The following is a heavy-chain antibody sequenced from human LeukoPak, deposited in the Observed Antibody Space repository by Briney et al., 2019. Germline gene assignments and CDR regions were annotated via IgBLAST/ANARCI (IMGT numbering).Heavy chain of an antibody. CDR3: AKRTKDSGYDD. V-gene: IGHV3-43D*03. J-gene: IGHJ4*02. D-gene: IGHD5-12*01. CDR2: ISWDGGST. Sequence: GGSLRLSCAASGFTFDDYAMHWVRQTPGKGLEWVSLISWDGGSTYYADSVKGRFTISRDNSKNSLYLQMNSLRAEDTALYYCAKRTKDSGYDDWGQGTLVTVSS. CDR1: GFTFDDYA.